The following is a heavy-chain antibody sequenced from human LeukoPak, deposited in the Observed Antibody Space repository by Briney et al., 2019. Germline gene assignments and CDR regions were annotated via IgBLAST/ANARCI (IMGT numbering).Heavy chain of an antibody. Sequence: GGSLRLSCAASGFTFSNYGMHWVRQAPGKGLEWVVVISYDGSNKYYADSVKGRFTISRDNAKNSLYLQMNSLRAEDTAVYYCARGHSGSFGLDYWGQGTLVTVSS. CDR1: GFTFSNYG. J-gene: IGHJ4*02. CDR2: ISYDGSNK. V-gene: IGHV3-30*03. CDR3: ARGHSGSFGLDY. D-gene: IGHD1-26*01.